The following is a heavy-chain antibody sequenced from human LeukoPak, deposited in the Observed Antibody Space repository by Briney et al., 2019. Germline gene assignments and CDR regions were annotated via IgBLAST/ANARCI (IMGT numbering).Heavy chain of an antibody. CDR1: GGSFSGYY. CDR2: ISSSGSTI. CDR3: ARTYYYYYMDV. Sequence: LSLTCAVYGGSFSGYYWSWIRQAPGKGLEWVSYISSSGSTIYYADSVRGRFTISRDNAKNSLYLQMNSLRAEDTAVYYCARTYYYYYMDVWGKGTTVTISS. V-gene: IGHV3-11*01. J-gene: IGHJ6*03.